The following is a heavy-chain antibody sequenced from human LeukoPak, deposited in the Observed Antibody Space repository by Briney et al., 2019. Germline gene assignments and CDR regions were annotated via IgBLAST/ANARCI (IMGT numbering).Heavy chain of an antibody. CDR2: IYSGGST. CDR3: AGDNFDWFSALFF. V-gene: IGHV3-53*01. D-gene: IGHD3-9*01. J-gene: IGHJ4*02. Sequence: PGGSLRLSCAASGFTVSSNYMSWVRQAPGKGLEWVSVIYSGGSTYYADSVKGRFTISRDNSKNTLYLQMNSLRAEDTAVYYCAGDNFDWFSALFFWGQGTLVTVSS. CDR1: GFTVSSNY.